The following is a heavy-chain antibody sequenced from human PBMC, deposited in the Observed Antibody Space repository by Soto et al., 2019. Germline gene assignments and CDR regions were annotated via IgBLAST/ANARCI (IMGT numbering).Heavy chain of an antibody. J-gene: IGHJ2*01. Sequence: QVQLVQSGGEVKKPGASVKVSCQASGYTFSDYAISWVRQAPGQGLEWMGWVSASTRNTDQAQNFQGRVIMTLDTSTNTAYMELRSLRSDDTAVYYCVRCYSSVGSCCACWHFDLWGRGTLVTVSS. CDR2: VSASTRNT. D-gene: IGHD2-15*01. CDR1: GYTFSDYA. V-gene: IGHV1-18*01. CDR3: VRCYSSVGSCCACWHFDL.